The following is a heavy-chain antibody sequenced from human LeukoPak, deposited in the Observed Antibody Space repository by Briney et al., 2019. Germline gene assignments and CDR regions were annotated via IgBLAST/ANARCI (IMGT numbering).Heavy chain of an antibody. D-gene: IGHD3-10*01. CDR2: IYHSGST. CDR3: ARGAPTYYGSGSDPSHPNWFDP. V-gene: IGHV4-30-2*01. J-gene: IGHJ5*02. Sequence: PSETLSLTCAVSGGSISSGGYSWSWIRQPPGKGLEWIGYIYHSGSTYYNPSLKSRVTISVDRSKNQFSLKLSSVTAADTAVYYCARGAPTYYGSGSDPSHPNWFDPWGQGTLVTVSS. CDR1: GGSISSGGYS.